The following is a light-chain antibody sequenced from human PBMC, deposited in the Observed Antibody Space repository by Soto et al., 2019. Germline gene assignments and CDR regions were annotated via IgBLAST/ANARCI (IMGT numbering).Light chain of an antibody. CDR3: QQYTNWPPNT. CDR1: QRVYSN. V-gene: IGKV3-15*01. Sequence: EIFVAQSPDTPSVIRRDNAPPSRRASQRVYSNLAWYQQRPGQAPRLLIYGASTRATGVPARFSGRGSGTEFTLTISSLQSEDFAVYYCQQYTNWPPNTFGQGTRLEIK. J-gene: IGKJ5*01. CDR2: GAS.